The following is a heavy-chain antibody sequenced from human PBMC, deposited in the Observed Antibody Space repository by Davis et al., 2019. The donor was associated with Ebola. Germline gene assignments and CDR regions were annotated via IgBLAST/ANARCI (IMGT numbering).Heavy chain of an antibody. D-gene: IGHD3-10*01. CDR1: GYTFTSYG. J-gene: IGHJ6*02. CDR2: ISAYNGNT. Sequence: ASVKVSCKASGYTFTSYGISWVRQAPGQGLEWMGWISAYNGNTNYAQKLQGRVTMTTDTSTSTAYMELRSLRSDDTAVYYCARVEVRSSHYYGLVPTVMDVWGQGTTVTVSS. V-gene: IGHV1-18*01. CDR3: ARVEVRSSHYYGLVPTVMDV.